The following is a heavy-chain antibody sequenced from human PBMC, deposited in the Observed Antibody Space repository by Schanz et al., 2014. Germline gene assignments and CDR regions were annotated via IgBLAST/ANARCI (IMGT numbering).Heavy chain of an antibody. CDR1: GFSVDNYY. V-gene: IGHV3-23*04. J-gene: IGHJ3*02. Sequence: VQLVDSGGGLVKPGGSLRLSCAASGFSVDNYYMSCVRQAPGKGLEWVSAISGSGGSTYYADSVKGRFTISRDNSKNTLYLQMNSLRAEDTAVYYCAKGRFGELSAFDIWGQGTMVTVSS. D-gene: IGHD3-10*01. CDR2: ISGSGGST. CDR3: AKGRFGELSAFDI.